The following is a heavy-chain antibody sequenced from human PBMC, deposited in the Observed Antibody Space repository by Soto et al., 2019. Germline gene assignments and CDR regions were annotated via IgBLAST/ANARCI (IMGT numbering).Heavy chain of an antibody. D-gene: IGHD3-16*02. Sequence: SVKVSCKASGGTFSSYAISWVRQAPGQGLEWMGGIIPIFGTANYAQKFQGRVTITADESTSTAYMELRSLRSEDTAVYYCAREPRYDYVWGSYRPHKDYYGMDVWG. CDR1: GGTFSSYA. CDR2: IIPIFGTA. CDR3: AREPRYDYVWGSYRPHKDYYGMDV. V-gene: IGHV1-69*13. J-gene: IGHJ6*02.